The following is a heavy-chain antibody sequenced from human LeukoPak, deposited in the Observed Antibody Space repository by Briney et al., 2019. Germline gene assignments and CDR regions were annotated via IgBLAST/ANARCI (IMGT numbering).Heavy chain of an antibody. CDR1: GYTFTSYG. V-gene: IGHV1-18*01. CDR3: ARDHQAVATGDFDY. J-gene: IGHJ4*02. CDR2: ISAYNGNT. Sequence: ASVKVSCKASGYTFTSYGISWVRQAPGQGLEWMGWISAYNGNTNYAQKLQGRVTMTTGTSTSTAYMELRSLRSDDTAVYYCARDHQAVATGDFDYWGQGTLVTVSS. D-gene: IGHD5-12*01.